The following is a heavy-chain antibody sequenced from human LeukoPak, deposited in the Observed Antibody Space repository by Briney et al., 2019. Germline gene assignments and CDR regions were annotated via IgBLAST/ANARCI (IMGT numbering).Heavy chain of an antibody. Sequence: PGGSLRLSCVGSGFSFSPYCVRWVRQAPGKGLEWLANLEKHGSADYYVDSVKGRFNISRDNAKHSLYLQLDSLRVEDTAVYYCAREVPVVMVAFDLWGQGTMVAVSP. CDR1: GFSFSPYC. CDR2: LEKHGSAD. J-gene: IGHJ3*01. CDR3: AREVPVVMVAFDL. D-gene: IGHD2-2*01. V-gene: IGHV3-7*01.